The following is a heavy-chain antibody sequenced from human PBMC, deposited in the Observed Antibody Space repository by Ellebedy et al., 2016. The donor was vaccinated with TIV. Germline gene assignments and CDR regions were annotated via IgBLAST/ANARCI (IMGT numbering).Heavy chain of an antibody. Sequence: GESLKISXAASGFTFSSYAMHWVRQAPGKGLEWVAVISYDGSNKYYADSVKGRFTISRDNSKNTLYLQMNSLRAEDTAVYYCARVRVSDSSGYYYYGMDVWGQGTTVTVSS. D-gene: IGHD3-22*01. CDR2: ISYDGSNK. J-gene: IGHJ6*02. CDR3: ARVRVSDSSGYYYYGMDV. V-gene: IGHV3-30-3*01. CDR1: GFTFSSYA.